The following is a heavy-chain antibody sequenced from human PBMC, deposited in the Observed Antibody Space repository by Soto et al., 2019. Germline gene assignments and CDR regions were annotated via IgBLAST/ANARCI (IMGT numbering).Heavy chain of an antibody. CDR2: IYSGGST. V-gene: IGHV3-53*01. CDR3: ARAFPLGYFDY. CDR1: GFTVSSNY. J-gene: IGHJ4*02. Sequence: PGGSLRLSCAASGFTVSSNYMSWVRQASGKGLEWVSLIYSGGSTYYADSVKGRFTISRDNSKNTLYLQMNSLRAEDTAMYYCARAFPLGYFDYWGQGTLVTVSS.